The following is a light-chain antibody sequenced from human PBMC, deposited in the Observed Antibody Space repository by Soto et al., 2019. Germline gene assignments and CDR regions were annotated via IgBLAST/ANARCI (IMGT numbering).Light chain of an antibody. V-gene: IGLV4-69*01. CDR2: LNSDGSH. Sequence: QPVLTQSPSASASLGASVKLTCTLSSGHSSYAIAWHQQQPEKGPRYLMKLNSDGSHSKGDGIPDRFSGSSSGAERYLTSPSLQSEDESDYYCQTWGTGIWVFGGGTKVTVL. J-gene: IGLJ3*02. CDR1: SGHSSYA. CDR3: QTWGTGIWV.